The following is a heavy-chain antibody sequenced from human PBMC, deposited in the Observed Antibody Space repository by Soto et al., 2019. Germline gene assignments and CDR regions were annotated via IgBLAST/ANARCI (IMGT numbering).Heavy chain of an antibody. CDR1: GGLFSSFA. Sequence: QERLVQSGAEVKKPGSSMKISCKASGGLFSSFAISWVRQAPGRGLEWMGGIIPVFGTTNYAQKFQDRVTITADESTNTAYMELSSLGYEDTAIYYCAMGGSPYVWFNEFWGQGALVTVTS. CDR3: AMGGSPYVWFNEF. J-gene: IGHJ4*02. CDR2: IIPVFGTT. V-gene: IGHV1-69*01. D-gene: IGHD1-26*01.